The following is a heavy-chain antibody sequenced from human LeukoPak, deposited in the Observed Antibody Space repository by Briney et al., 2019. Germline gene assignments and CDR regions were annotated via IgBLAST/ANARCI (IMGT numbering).Heavy chain of an antibody. J-gene: IGHJ6*02. D-gene: IGHD2-2*01. Sequence: SQTLSLTCTVSGGSLSSGGYYWCWIRQHPGKGLEWIGYIYYSGSTYYNPSLKSRVTISVDTSKNQFSLKLSSVTAADTAVCYCARDLRGGYCSSTSCTPYGMDVWGQGTTVTVSS. CDR1: GGSLSSGGYY. V-gene: IGHV4-31*03. CDR2: IYYSGST. CDR3: ARDLRGGYCSSTSCTPYGMDV.